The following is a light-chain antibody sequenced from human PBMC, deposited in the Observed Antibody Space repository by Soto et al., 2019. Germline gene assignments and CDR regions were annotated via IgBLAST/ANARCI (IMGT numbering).Light chain of an antibody. CDR1: SSDVGGYNY. V-gene: IGLV2-14*03. Sequence: SVLTQPASVSGSPGQSITISCTGTSSDVGGYNYVSWYQQHPGKAPKLMIYDVSNRPSGVSNRFSGSKSGNTASLTISGLPAEDEADYYCGSYTSSSTCVFGTGTKLTVL. CDR2: DVS. CDR3: GSYTSSSTCV. J-gene: IGLJ1*01.